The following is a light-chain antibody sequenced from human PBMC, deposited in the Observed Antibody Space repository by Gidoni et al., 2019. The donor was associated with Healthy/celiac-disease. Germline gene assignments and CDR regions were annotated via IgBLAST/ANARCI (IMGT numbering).Light chain of an antibody. CDR1: QSVSSY. J-gene: IGKJ5*01. CDR2: DAS. CDR3: QRRSNWPQIT. V-gene: IGKV3-11*01. Sequence: ELVLTQSPATLSLSPGGRATLSCRASQSVSSYLAWYQQQPGQAPRLLIYDASNRATGIPARFSGSGSGTDFTLTISSLEPEDFAVYYCQRRSNWPQITFGQGTRLEIK.